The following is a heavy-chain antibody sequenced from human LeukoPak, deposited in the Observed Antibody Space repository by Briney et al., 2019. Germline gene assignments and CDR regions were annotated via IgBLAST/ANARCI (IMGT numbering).Heavy chain of an antibody. CDR1: GFTFSSYA. V-gene: IGHV3-30-3*02. J-gene: IGHJ3*01. Sequence: GGTLRLSCVASGFTFSSYAMHWVRQAPGKGLEWVGDIYYDGSKKYYVDSVKGQFTISKDNSKNTLYLQMNSLRAEDTAVYFCAKNLMTFGYHDAFDFWGQGTMVTVSS. D-gene: IGHD3-16*01. CDR2: IYYDGSKK. CDR3: AKNLMTFGYHDAFDF.